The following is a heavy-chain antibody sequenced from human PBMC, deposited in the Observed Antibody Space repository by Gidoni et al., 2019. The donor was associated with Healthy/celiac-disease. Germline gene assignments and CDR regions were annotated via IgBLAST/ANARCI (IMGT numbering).Heavy chain of an antibody. J-gene: IGHJ6*02. Sequence: EVQLLESGGGLVQPGGSLRLSCSASGFPFSSYAMSWVRQAPGKGLEWVSAISGSGGSTYYADSVKGRFTISRDNSKNTLYLQMNSLRAEDTAVYYCAKVTTGYDYYYGMDVWGQGTTVTVSS. CDR1: GFPFSSYA. CDR3: AKVTTGYDYYYGMDV. CDR2: ISGSGGST. V-gene: IGHV3-23*01.